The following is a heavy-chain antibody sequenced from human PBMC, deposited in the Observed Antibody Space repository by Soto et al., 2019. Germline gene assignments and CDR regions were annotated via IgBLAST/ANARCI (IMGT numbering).Heavy chain of an antibody. D-gene: IGHD4-17*01. V-gene: IGHV3-48*01. CDR3: AGEADYLNWFDP. CDR1: GFTFSSYS. J-gene: IGHJ5*02. Sequence: EVQLVESGGGLVQPGGSLRLSCAASGFTFSSYSMNWVRQAPGQGLEWVSYISSSSSTIYYADSVKGRFTISRDNAKNSLYLQMNSLRAEDTAVYYCAGEADYLNWFDPWGQGTLGTVSS. CDR2: ISSSSSTI.